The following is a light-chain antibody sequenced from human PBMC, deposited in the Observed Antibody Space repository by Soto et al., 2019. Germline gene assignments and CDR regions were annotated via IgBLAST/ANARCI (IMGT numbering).Light chain of an antibody. CDR1: SSDVGGYHY. CDR3: SSYAGSNNLV. V-gene: IGLV2-8*01. Sequence: ALTQPPSASGSPGQSVTISCTGTSSDVGGYHYVSWYQQHPGKAPKLMIHEVTKRPSGVPDRFSGSKSGNTASLTVSGLQGEDEADYYCSSYAGSNNLVFGGGTKLTVL. J-gene: IGLJ2*01. CDR2: EVT.